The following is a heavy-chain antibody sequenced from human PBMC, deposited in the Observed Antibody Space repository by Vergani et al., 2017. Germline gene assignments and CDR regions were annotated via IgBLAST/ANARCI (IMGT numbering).Heavy chain of an antibody. CDR1: GFIFSSYA. CDR3: AREANLRFLEWLLSDAFDI. D-gene: IGHD3-3*01. V-gene: IGHV3-23*01. CDR2: IRGSDGST. J-gene: IGHJ3*02. Sequence: EVQLLESGGGLVQRGGSLRLSCAASGFIFSSYAMSWVRQAPGKGLEWVSGIRGSDGSTYYADSVKGRFTISRDNAKNSLYLQMNSLRAEDTAVYYCAREANLRFLEWLLSDAFDIWGQGTMVTVSS.